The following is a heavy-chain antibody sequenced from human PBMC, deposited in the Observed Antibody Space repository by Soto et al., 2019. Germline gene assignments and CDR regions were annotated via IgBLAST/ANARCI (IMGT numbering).Heavy chain of an antibody. CDR2: IYSDDDK. J-gene: IGHJ4*02. Sequence: QITLKEAGPTLVKPTQTLKLTCTFSGFSLSTSGVSVAWIRQSPGKALEWLALIYSDDDKRYSPSLESRLTITKDTSKNQVVLTMTNMDPVDTATYYCGHRATVISPFYYWGQGTLVIVSS. CDR1: GFSLSTSGVS. D-gene: IGHD4-17*01. V-gene: IGHV2-5*02. CDR3: GHRATVISPFYY.